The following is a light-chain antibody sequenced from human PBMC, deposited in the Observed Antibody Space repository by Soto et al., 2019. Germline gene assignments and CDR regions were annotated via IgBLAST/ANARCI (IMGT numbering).Light chain of an antibody. CDR2: GAS. V-gene: IGKV3-20*01. CDR1: QSVSSSY. CDR3: QQYGSSST. Sequence: EIVLTQSPGTLSLSPGERATLSCRASQSVSSSYLAWYQQKPGQAPRLLIYGASSRPTGIPDRFSGSGSGTDFTLTISRLEPEDFSVYYCQQYGSSSTFGPGTRLENK. J-gene: IGKJ5*01.